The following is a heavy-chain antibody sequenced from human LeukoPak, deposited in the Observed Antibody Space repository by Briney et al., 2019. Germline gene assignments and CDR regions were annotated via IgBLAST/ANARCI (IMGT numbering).Heavy chain of an antibody. J-gene: IGHJ4*02. Sequence: ASVKVSCKASVCTFIDYYMHWVRQAPGQGLEWMGWINPNSGTNYAQKFQGRVTMTRDTSISTAYMELTRLTSDDTAVYYCARNRWMDYWGQGTLVTVSS. CDR3: ARNRWMDY. D-gene: IGHD1-1*01. V-gene: IGHV1-2*02. CDR1: VCTFIDYY. CDR2: INPNSGT.